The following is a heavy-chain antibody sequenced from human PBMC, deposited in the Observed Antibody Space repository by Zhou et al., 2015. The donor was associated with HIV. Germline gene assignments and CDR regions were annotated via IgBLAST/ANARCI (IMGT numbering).Heavy chain of an antibody. CDR2: ISGSGGST. Sequence: EVQLVESGGGVVRPGGSLRLSCAASGFAFSSYAMSWVRQAPGKGLEWVSGISGSGGSTYYADSVKGRFTISRDNSKNTLYLQMNSLRAEDTAVYYCAKVRYSGNTRDAFDIWGQGTMVTVSS. CDR3: AKVRYSGNTRDAFDI. D-gene: IGHD1-26*01. CDR1: GFAFSSYA. J-gene: IGHJ3*02. V-gene: IGHV3-23*04.